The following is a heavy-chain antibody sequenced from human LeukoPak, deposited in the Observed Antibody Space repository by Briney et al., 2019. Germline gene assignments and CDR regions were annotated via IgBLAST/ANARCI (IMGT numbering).Heavy chain of an antibody. D-gene: IGHD3-3*01. J-gene: IGHJ4*02. CDR2: ISSSSSYI. Sequence: GGSLRLSCAASGFTFSSYSMNWVRQAPGKGLEWVSSISSSSSYIYYADSVKGRFTISRDNAKNSLYLQMNSLRAEDTAVYYCARGASNYDFWSGRPFDYWGQGTLVTVSS. V-gene: IGHV3-21*04. CDR3: ARGASNYDFWSGRPFDY. CDR1: GFTFSSYS.